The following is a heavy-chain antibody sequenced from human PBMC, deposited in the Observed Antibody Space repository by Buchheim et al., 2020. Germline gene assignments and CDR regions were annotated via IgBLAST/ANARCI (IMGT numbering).Heavy chain of an antibody. J-gene: IGHJ4*02. CDR2: ISYDGSNK. CDR1: GFTFSSYG. V-gene: IGHV3-30*18. Sequence: QVQLVESGGGVVQPGRSLRLSCAASGFTFSSYGMHWVRQAPGKGPEWVAVISYDGSNKYYADSVKGRFTISRDNSKNTLYLQMNSLRAEDTAVYYCAKVGRGSGGLDYWGQGTL. D-gene: IGHD3-10*01. CDR3: AKVGRGSGGLDY.